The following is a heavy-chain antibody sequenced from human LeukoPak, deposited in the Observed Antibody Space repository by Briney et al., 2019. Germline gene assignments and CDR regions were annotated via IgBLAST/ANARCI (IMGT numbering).Heavy chain of an antibody. V-gene: IGHV4-59*01. Sequence: SETLSLTCSVSGGSISSYYWSWIRQPPGKGLEWIGYISYSGSTNYKPSLKSRVTISVDTSKNQFTLKLTSVTAADTAVYYCARKGPSAAATVDYWGQGTLVTVSS. J-gene: IGHJ4*02. CDR3: ARKGPSAAATVDY. D-gene: IGHD6-13*01. CDR1: GGSISSYY. CDR2: ISYSGST.